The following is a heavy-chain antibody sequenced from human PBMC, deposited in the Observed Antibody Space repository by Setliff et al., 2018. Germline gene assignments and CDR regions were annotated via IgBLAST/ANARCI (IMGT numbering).Heavy chain of an antibody. D-gene: IGHD5-18*01. CDR3: ARAVGAAMVTWYFDY. CDR1: GGTFSSYA. Sequence: SVKVSCKASGGTFSSYAISWVRQAPGQGLEWMGGIIPILGTANYAQKFQGRVTITTDESTSTAYMELGSLRSEDTAVYYCARAVGAAMVTWYFDYWGQGTLVTVSS. V-gene: IGHV1-69*05. CDR2: IIPILGTA. J-gene: IGHJ4*02.